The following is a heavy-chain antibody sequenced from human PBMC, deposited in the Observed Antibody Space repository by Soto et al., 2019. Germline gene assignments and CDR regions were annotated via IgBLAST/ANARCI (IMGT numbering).Heavy chain of an antibody. V-gene: IGHV3-30*18. CDR2: VSSDGSNQ. D-gene: IGHD2-2*01. CDR1: GFSFNKYG. Sequence: GGSLRLSCAASGFSFNKYGMHWVRQAPGKGLEWVAYVSSDGSNQYYADSVKGRFTISRDNSKSTLYLQLDSLRVDDTAVYYCAKDRVIQLLPIWPDPWGQGTLVTVSS. CDR3: AKDRVIQLLPIWPDP. J-gene: IGHJ5*02.